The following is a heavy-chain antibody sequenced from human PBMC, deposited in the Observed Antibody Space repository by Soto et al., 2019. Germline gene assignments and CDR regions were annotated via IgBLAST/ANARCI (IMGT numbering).Heavy chain of an antibody. D-gene: IGHD1-26*01. CDR2: ITGPSTTI. V-gene: IGHV3-48*02. J-gene: IGHJ6*02. CDR1: GFTFSTYT. Sequence: PGGSLRLSCAGSGFTFSTYTMNWVRQAPGKGLEWLAYITGPSTTISYRDDVKGRFTISRDNAKRSLFLQLDRLRDDDTAVYYCARSREPGVHYGLDAWGQGTTVTVSS. CDR3: ARSREPGVHYGLDA.